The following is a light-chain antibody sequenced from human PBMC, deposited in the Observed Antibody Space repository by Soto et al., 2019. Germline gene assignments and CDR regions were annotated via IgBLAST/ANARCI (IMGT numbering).Light chain of an antibody. Sequence: DIQMTQSPSSLSASVGDRVTITCRASQSISSYLNWYQQKPGKAPKLLIYAASSLQSGVPSRFSGSGSGTDFTLTISSLQPEDFATYYCQQSYSTLPWTFGQGTK. V-gene: IGKV1-39*01. J-gene: IGKJ1*01. CDR1: QSISSY. CDR3: QQSYSTLPWT. CDR2: AAS.